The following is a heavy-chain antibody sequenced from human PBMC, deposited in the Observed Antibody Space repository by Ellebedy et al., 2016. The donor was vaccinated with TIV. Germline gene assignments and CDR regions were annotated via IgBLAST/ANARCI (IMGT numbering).Heavy chain of an antibody. V-gene: IGHV3-74*01. J-gene: IGHJ4*02. Sequence: GGSLRLSCAASGFTFSSYTMTWVRQGPGKGLVWVSRISTDGSSTTYAESVKGRFTISRDNAKNTLYLQMNSLRAEDTAVYYCTTSGYSSSWLRRWGQGTLVTVSS. D-gene: IGHD6-13*01. CDR2: ISTDGSST. CDR3: TTSGYSSSWLRR. CDR1: GFTFSSYT.